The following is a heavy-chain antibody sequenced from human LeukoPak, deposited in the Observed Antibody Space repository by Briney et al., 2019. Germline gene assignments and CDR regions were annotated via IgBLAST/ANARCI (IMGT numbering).Heavy chain of an antibody. CDR3: AKSSYRGIVSSLYY. D-gene: IGHD6-6*01. CDR1: GFTFSSYA. J-gene: IGHJ4*02. CDR2: ISGSGGST. Sequence: PGGSLRLSCAASGFTFSSYAMHWVRQAPGKGLEWVSAISGSGGSTYYADSVKGRFTISRDNSKNTLYLQMNSLRAEDTAVYYCAKSSYRGIVSSLYYWGQGTLVTVSS. V-gene: IGHV3-23*01.